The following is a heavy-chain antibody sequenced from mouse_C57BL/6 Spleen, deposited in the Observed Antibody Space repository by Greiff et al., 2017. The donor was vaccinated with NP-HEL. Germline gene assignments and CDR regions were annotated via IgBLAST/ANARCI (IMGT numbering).Heavy chain of an antibody. J-gene: IGHJ3*01. D-gene: IGHD1-1*01. CDR3: ARGNYYGSSFAY. Sequence: VQLQQSGAELVKPGASVKLSCKASGYTFTSYWMQWVKQRPGQGLEWIGEIDPSDSYTNYNQKFKGKATLTVDTSSSTAYMQLSSLTSEDSAVYYWARGNYYGSSFAYWGQGTLVTVSA. CDR2: IDPSDSYT. V-gene: IGHV1-50*01. CDR1: GYTFTSYW.